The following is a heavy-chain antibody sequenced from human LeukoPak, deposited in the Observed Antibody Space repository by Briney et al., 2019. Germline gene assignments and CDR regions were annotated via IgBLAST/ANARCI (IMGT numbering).Heavy chain of an antibody. CDR2: ISWNSGSI. D-gene: IGHD6-6*01. V-gene: IGHV3-21*01. J-gene: IGHJ2*01. Sequence: PGGSLRLSCAASGFTFSTYNMNWVRQVPGKGLEWVSGISWNSGSIGYADSVKGRFTISRDNAKNSLYLQMNSLRAEDTAVYYCARDPLAARPNWYFDLWGRGTLVTVSS. CDR3: ARDPLAARPNWYFDL. CDR1: GFTFSTYN.